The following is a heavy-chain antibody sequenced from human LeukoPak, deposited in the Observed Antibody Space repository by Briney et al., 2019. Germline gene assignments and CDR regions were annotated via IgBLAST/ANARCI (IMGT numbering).Heavy chain of an antibody. CDR2: IYSGGST. Sequence: GRSLRLSCAASGFTVSSNYMSWVRQAPGEGLGWGSVIYSGGSTYYADSVKGRFTISTDNSKNTLYLQMNSLRAEATAVYYCARGPSGYHNPGGQGTLVTVSS. CDR1: GFTVSSNY. CDR3: ARGPSGYHNP. V-gene: IGHV3-66*01. D-gene: IGHD5-12*01. J-gene: IGHJ4*02.